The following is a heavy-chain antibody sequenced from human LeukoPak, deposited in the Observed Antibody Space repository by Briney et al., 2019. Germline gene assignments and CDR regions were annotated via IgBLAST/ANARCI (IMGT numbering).Heavy chain of an antibody. D-gene: IGHD1-26*01. J-gene: IGHJ4*02. CDR2: IYHSGST. CDR3: ARDGGIVGAAHYDY. V-gene: IGHV4-30-2*05. CDR1: GGSISSGGYS. Sequence: SETLSLTCAVSGGSISSGGYSWSWIRQPPGKGLEWIGYIYHSGSTYYNPSLKSRVTISVDTSKNQFSLKLSSVTAADTAVYYRARDGGIVGAAHYDYWGQGTLVTVSS.